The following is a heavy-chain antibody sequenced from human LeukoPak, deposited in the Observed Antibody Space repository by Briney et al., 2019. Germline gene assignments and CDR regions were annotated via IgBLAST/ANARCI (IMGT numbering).Heavy chain of an antibody. Sequence: GASVKVSCKVSGYTLTELSMHWVRQAPGKGLEWMGGFDPEDGETIYAQKFQGRVTMTEDTSTDTAYMELSSLRSEDTAVYYCATGGINYYDKFPLDYWGQGTLVTVSS. CDR1: GYTLTELS. J-gene: IGHJ4*02. D-gene: IGHD3-22*01. CDR2: FDPEDGET. V-gene: IGHV1-24*01. CDR3: ATGGINYYDKFPLDY.